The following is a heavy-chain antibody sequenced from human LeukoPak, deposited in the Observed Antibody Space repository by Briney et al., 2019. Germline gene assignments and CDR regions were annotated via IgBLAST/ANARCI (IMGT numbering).Heavy chain of an antibody. Sequence: ASVKVSCKASGGTFSSYAISWVRQAPGQGLEWMGGIIPIFGTANYAQKFQGRVTITADESTSTAYMELSSLRSEDAAVYYCARASGPYYYDSSGYPYYFDYWGQGTLVTVSS. V-gene: IGHV1-69*13. CDR3: ARASGPYYYDSSGYPYYFDY. J-gene: IGHJ4*02. CDR2: IIPIFGTA. D-gene: IGHD3-22*01. CDR1: GGTFSSYA.